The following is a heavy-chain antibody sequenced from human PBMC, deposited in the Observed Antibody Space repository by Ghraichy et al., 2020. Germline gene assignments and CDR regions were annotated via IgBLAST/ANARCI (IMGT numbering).Heavy chain of an antibody. CDR3: AREDYDSSGYYVWVDY. V-gene: IGHV3-74*01. J-gene: IGHJ4*02. CDR1: GFTFSSYW. CDR2: INSDGSST. D-gene: IGHD3-22*01. Sequence: GGSLRLSCAASGFTFSSYWMHWVRQAPGKGLVWVSRINSDGSSTSYADSVKGRFTISRDNAKNTLYLQMNSLRAEDTAVYYCAREDYDSSGYYVWVDYWGQGTLVTVSS.